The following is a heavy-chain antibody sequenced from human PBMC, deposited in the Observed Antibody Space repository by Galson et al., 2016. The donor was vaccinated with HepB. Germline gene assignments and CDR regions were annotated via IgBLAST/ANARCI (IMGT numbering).Heavy chain of an antibody. CDR3: ARGDLNYYYALDV. D-gene: IGHD3-3*01. J-gene: IGHJ6*02. CDR1: GYTFTAYF. CDR2: INPNVGST. Sequence: SVKVSCKASGYTFTAYFIYWVRQAPGQGLEWMGFINPNVGSTTFAQKFQDRVTTTRDTSTSTVFMELSSLRSEDTAVYFCARGDLNYYYALDVWGQGTTVTVSS. V-gene: IGHV1-46*01.